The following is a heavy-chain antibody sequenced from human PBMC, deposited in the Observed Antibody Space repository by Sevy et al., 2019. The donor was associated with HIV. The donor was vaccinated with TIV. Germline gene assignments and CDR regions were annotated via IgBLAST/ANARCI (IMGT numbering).Heavy chain of an antibody. J-gene: IGHJ4*01. D-gene: IGHD3-10*01. CDR1: GFAFSTYG. Sequence: GGSLRLSCTASGFAFSTYGMHWVRQAPGKGLEWVATIRYEGINKDYAEPVKGRFTTSRDNSKNTLYLQMNSLRVDDTAVYYCARERMSSGIDYWGQGTLVTVSS. CDR3: ARERMSSGIDY. CDR2: IRYEGINK. V-gene: IGHV3-30*02.